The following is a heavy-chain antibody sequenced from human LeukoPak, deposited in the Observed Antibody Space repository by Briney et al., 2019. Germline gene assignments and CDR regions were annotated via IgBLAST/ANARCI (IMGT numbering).Heavy chain of an antibody. CDR1: GFTFSTYW. CDR2: MKGDGSEK. J-gene: IGHJ4*02. CDR3: ARAGYYGDFYFDY. D-gene: IGHD4-17*01. V-gene: IGHV3-7*03. Sequence: GGSLRLSCAASGFTFSTYWMTWVRQAPGKGLEWVANMKGDGSEKHYVDSVKGRFTISRDNAKNSLYLQMNSLRAEDTAVYYCARAGYYGDFYFDYWGQGTLVTVSS.